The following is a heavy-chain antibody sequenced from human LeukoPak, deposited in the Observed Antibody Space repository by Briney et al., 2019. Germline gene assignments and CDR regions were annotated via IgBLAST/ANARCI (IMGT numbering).Heavy chain of an antibody. D-gene: IGHD4-17*01. J-gene: IGHJ3*01. CDR3: ARDVVPRDYGDTLNAYDL. CDR2: IHHDGRT. Sequence: SETLSLTCAVSGGSLSCYYWSWIRQSPGKGLEWMGDIHHDGRTKYKSSFKSRITIFLVSSKNEVSLRLSPVTPADTALYFCARDVVPRDYGDTLNAYDLWGQGTMVTVS. V-gene: IGHV4-34*01. CDR1: GGSLSCYY.